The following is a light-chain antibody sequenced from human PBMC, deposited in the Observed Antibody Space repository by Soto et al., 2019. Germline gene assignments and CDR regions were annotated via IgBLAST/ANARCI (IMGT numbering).Light chain of an antibody. J-gene: IGKJ1*01. CDR1: QSIKNY. Sequence: EIVLTQSPATLSLSPGERATLSCRASQSIKNYLAWYQQKPGQAPRLLIYDTSNRATGIPARFSGSGSGTDFTLAISSLEPEDFAVYYCHQYDSWTFGQGTKVDIK. CDR2: DTS. V-gene: IGKV3-11*01. CDR3: HQYDSWT.